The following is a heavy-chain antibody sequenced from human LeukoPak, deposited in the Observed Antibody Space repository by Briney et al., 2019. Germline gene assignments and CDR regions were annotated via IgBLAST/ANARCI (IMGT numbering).Heavy chain of an antibody. V-gene: IGHV1-69*02. D-gene: IGHD3-22*01. J-gene: IGHJ4*02. Sequence: GSSVKVSCKASGGTFSNYTITWVRQAPGQGLEWMGRIIPGLGIINYAQKFQGRVTVTADKSTSTAYMELSSLRADDTAVYYCARALSDTSGYELDYWGQGTLVTVSS. CDR2: IIPGLGII. CDR3: ARALSDTSGYELDY. CDR1: GGTFSNYT.